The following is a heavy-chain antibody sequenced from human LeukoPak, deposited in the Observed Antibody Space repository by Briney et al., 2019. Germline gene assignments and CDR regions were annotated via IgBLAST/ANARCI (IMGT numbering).Heavy chain of an antibody. CDR2: IERKFEGETT. D-gene: IGHD4-17*01. CDR3: TSDTVSTSDYAMDV. V-gene: IGHV3-15*04. Sequence: GGSLRLSCTASGFTFSNTWMNWVRQAPGKGLEWVGRIERKFEGETTEYAAPVKGRFTISRDDSKNTLYLQMNSLKTEDTGVFYCTSDTVSTSDYAMDVWGQGTTVTVSS. CDR1: GFTFSNTW. J-gene: IGHJ6*02.